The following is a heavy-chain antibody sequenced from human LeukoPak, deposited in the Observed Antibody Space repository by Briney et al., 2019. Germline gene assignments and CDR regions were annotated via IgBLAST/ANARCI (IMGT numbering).Heavy chain of an antibody. CDR3: ARGVLGPYYFDL. CDR2: IHYTGAT. CDR1: GGSFRGYY. Sequence: SETLSLTCAVYGGSFRGYYWSWIRQPPGEGLEWIGEIHYTGATNYKPSLKSRVTISGDPSKNQVSLRVSSVTAADTAVYYRARGVLGPYYFDLWGRGTLVTVSS. D-gene: IGHD7-27*01. V-gene: IGHV4-34*01. J-gene: IGHJ2*01.